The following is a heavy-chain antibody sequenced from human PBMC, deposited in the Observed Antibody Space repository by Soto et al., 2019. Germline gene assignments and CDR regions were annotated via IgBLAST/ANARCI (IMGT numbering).Heavy chain of an antibody. Sequence: GGSLRLSCAASGFSFSSYEMNWVRQAPGKGLEWVSYISSSGNTIYYTDSVKGRFTISRDNAKNSLYLQMNSLRAEDTAVYYCAKDLGPIVVVVAATSFDYWGQGTLVTVSS. CDR1: GFSFSSYE. V-gene: IGHV3-48*03. CDR2: ISSSGNTI. J-gene: IGHJ4*02. D-gene: IGHD2-15*01. CDR3: AKDLGPIVVVVAATSFDY.